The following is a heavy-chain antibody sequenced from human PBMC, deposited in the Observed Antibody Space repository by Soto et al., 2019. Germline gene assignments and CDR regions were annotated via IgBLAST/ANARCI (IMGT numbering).Heavy chain of an antibody. V-gene: IGHV4-34*01. CDR2: INHSGST. CDR3: ARDFVVPAAMSLDRYYYYGMDV. D-gene: IGHD2-2*01. J-gene: IGHJ6*02. Sequence: SETLSLTCAVYGGSFSGYYWTWIRRPPGTGLEWIGEINHSGSTNYNPSLKSRVTISVDTSKNQFSLKLTSVTAADTAVYYCARDFVVPAAMSLDRYYYYGMDVWGQGTTVTVSS. CDR1: GGSFSGYY.